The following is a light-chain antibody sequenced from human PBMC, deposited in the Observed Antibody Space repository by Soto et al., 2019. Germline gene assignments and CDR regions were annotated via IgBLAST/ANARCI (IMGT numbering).Light chain of an antibody. Sequence: QTVVTQEPSLTVSPGGTVTLTCASSTGAVTSGYYPNWFQQKPGQAPRALISSTSNKHSWTPARFSGSLLGGKAALTLSGVQPEDEAEYYCLIYDGGAQVFGGGTKLTVL. CDR3: LIYDGGAQV. CDR1: TGAVTSGYY. J-gene: IGLJ2*01. CDR2: STS. V-gene: IGLV7-43*01.